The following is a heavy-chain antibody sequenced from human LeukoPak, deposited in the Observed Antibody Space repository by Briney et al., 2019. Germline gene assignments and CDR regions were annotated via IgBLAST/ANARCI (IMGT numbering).Heavy chain of an antibody. Sequence: PGGSLRLSCAASRFTFSDYEMSWVRQAPGKGLEWVSYISSSGRTIYYADSVKGRFTISRDNAKNSLYLQMNSLRAEDTAIYYCVREGGSFFFEYWGQGTLVTVSS. CDR2: ISSSGRTI. J-gene: IGHJ4*02. CDR1: RFTFSDYE. CDR3: VREGGSFFFEY. D-gene: IGHD1-26*01. V-gene: IGHV3-48*03.